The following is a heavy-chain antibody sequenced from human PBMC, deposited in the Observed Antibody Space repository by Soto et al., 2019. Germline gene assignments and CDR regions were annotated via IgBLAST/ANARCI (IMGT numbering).Heavy chain of an antibody. CDR2: IYWDDDK. CDR3: AHRVLRTVFGLVTTTAIYFDF. CDR1: GFSLTTSGVG. V-gene: IGHV2-5*02. Sequence: QITLKESGPTVVKPTETLTLACIFSGFSLTTSGVGVGWVRQSPGKAPEWLALIYWDDDKRYSTSLNSRLIITKDTYKNQVVLTMATVDPADTATYYCAHRVLRTVFGLVTTTAIYFDFWGPGTPVVVSS. D-gene: IGHD3-3*01. J-gene: IGHJ4*02.